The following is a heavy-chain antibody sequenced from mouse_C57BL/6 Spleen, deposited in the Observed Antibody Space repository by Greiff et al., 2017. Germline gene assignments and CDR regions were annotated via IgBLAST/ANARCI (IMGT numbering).Heavy chain of an antibody. J-gene: IGHJ1*03. CDR3: GGGYGYYWYFDV. D-gene: IGHD2-2*01. Sequence: VQLQQSGPELVKPGASVKMSCKASGYTFTDYNMHWVKQSHGKSLEWIGYINPNNGGTSYNQKFKGKATLTVNKSSSTAYVALRSLTSEDSAVYYCGGGYGYYWYFDVWGTGTTVTVSS. V-gene: IGHV1-22*01. CDR1: GYTFTDYN. CDR2: INPNNGGT.